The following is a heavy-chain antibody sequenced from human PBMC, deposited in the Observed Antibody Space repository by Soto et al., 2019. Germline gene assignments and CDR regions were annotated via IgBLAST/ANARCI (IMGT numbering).Heavy chain of an antibody. Sequence: PSETLSLTCAVSGYSISSGYYWGWIRQPPGKGLEWIGSIYHSGSTYYNPSLKSRVTISVDTSKNQFSLKLSSVTAADTAVYYCARDKITIFGVVTHDAFDIWGQGTMVTVSS. CDR1: GYSISSGYY. J-gene: IGHJ3*02. D-gene: IGHD3-3*01. CDR3: ARDKITIFGVVTHDAFDI. V-gene: IGHV4-38-2*02. CDR2: IYHSGST.